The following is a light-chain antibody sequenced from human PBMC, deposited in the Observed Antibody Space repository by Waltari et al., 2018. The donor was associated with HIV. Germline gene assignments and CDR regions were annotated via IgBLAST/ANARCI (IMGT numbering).Light chain of an antibody. J-gene: IGKJ4*01. CDR2: GAC. V-gene: IGKV1-12*01. CDR3: QRATSFPLS. Sequence: IQMTQSPSSLSASVGDRVPITCRASIDIHTSLCWYQLKPGKAPKLLVFGACGLQSGVASRFGGSGAGLLVSLTISNVQPEDSATDFCQRATSFPLSFGGGTKVEI. CDR1: IDIHTS.